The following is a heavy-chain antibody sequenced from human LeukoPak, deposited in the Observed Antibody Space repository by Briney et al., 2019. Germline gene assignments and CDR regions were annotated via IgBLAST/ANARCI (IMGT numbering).Heavy chain of an antibody. D-gene: IGHD6-13*01. V-gene: IGHV3-30-3*01. CDR2: ISFAGSNK. J-gene: IGHJ4*02. CDR3: ARDLCWYSSSCGLGY. Sequence: GRSLRLSCAASGFTFSSYAMHWVRQAPGKGLEWVAVISFAGSNKYYADSVKGRFTVSRDNSKNTLYLQMNSLRAEDTAVYYCARDLCWYSSSCGLGYWGQGTLVTVSS. CDR1: GFTFSSYA.